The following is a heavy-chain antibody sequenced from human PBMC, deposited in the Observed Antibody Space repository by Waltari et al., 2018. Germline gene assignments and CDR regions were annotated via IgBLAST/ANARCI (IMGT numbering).Heavy chain of an antibody. V-gene: IGHV4-39*01. Sequence: QLQLQESGPGLVKPSETVSPTCSVPGGSITPHRPYWGWIRQSPGQGLEWIGTISYNGATYSSPSLKSRITMSRDTSKNQLSLTLGFVTAADTAVYYCATYIGASVGTAAFDVWGQGTMVTVSS. CDR1: GGSITPHRPY. CDR2: ISYNGAT. CDR3: ATYIGASVGTAAFDV. D-gene: IGHD5-12*01. J-gene: IGHJ3*01.